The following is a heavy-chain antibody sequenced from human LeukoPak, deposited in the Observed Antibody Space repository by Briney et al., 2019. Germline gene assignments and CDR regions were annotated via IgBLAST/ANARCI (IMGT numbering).Heavy chain of an antibody. CDR1: GGSISSYY. J-gene: IGHJ6*02. V-gene: IGHV4-59*08. Sequence: SETLSLTCTVSGGSISSYYWSWIRQPPGKGLEWIGYIYYSGSTNYNPSLKSQVTISVDTSKNQFSLKLSSVTAADTAVYYCARSGLFYYYYGMDVWGQGTTVTVSS. D-gene: IGHD4/OR15-4a*01. CDR3: ARSGLFYYYYGMDV. CDR2: IYYSGST.